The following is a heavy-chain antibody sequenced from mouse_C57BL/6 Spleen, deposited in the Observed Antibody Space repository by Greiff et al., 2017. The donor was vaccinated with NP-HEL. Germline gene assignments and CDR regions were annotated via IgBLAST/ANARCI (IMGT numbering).Heavy chain of an antibody. Sequence: EVKLVESEGGLVQPGSSMKLSCTASGFTFSDYYMAWVRQVPEKGLEWVANINYDGSSTYYLDSLKSRFIISRDNAKNILYLQMSSLKSEDTATYYCARGDYYGSRAWFAYWGQGTLVTVSA. J-gene: IGHJ3*01. CDR1: GFTFSDYY. CDR3: ARGDYYGSRAWFAY. D-gene: IGHD1-1*01. V-gene: IGHV5-16*01. CDR2: INYDGSST.